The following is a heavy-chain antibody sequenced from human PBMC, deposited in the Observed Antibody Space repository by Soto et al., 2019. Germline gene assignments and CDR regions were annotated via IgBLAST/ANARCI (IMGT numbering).Heavy chain of an antibody. V-gene: IGHV4-59*08. Sequence: SETLSLTCSVSGVSIGSHFWSWIRQAPGKGPELVGYIYHTVNTNYNPSFQGHVTISVDKSISTAYLQWSILEASDTAMHYCARQPHCSSNSCSGAAHLYYGVDVWGQGTTVTVSS. CDR3: ARQPHCSSNSCSGAAHLYYGVDV. J-gene: IGHJ6*02. CDR2: IYHTVNT. D-gene: IGHD2-2*01. CDR1: GVSIGSHF.